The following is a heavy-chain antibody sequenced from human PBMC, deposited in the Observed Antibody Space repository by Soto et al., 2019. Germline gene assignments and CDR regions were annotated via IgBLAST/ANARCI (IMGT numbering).Heavy chain of an antibody. V-gene: IGHV2-5*02. CDR3: ALLWEIAHSSTWYS. Sequence: KESGPSVVKRTQTLTLTCTFSGFSFSTSGMGVGWIRQPPGKALEWLALIYWDDDKRYSPSLNSRLTITKDTSKNQVVLTMTNMDPTDTATYYGALLWEIAHSSTWYSWGQGMLVTVSS. CDR1: GFSFSTSGMG. CDR2: IYWDDDK. D-gene: IGHD6-13*01. J-gene: IGHJ4*02.